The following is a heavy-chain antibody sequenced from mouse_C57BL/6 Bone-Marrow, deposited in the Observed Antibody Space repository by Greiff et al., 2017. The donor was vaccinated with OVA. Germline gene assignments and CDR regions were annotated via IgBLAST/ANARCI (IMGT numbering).Heavy chain of an antibody. CDR3: ARNAYYSNYDYYAMDY. CDR1: GYSITSGYY. Sequence: ESGPGLVKPSQSLSLTCSVTGYSITSGYYWNWIRQFPGNKLEWMGYISYDGSNNYNPSLNNRNSITRDTSKNQFFLKLNSVTTEDTATYYCARNAYYSNYDYYAMDYWGQGTSVTVSS. J-gene: IGHJ4*01. V-gene: IGHV3-6*01. CDR2: ISYDGSN. D-gene: IGHD2-5*01.